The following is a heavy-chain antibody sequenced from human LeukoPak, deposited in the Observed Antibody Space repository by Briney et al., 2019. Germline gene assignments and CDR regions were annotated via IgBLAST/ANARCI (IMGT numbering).Heavy chain of an antibody. D-gene: IGHD1-26*01. CDR2: ISAYNANT. V-gene: IGHV1-18*01. CDR3: ARNVIVGAVFDN. J-gene: IGHJ4*02. Sequence: ASVKVSCKASGYTFTSYGINWVRQAPGQGLEWMGWISAYNANTTYTQKLQGRVTMTTDTTANTAYMERRSLRSDDTAVYYSARNVIVGAVFDNWGQGTLVTVSS. CDR1: GYTFTSYG.